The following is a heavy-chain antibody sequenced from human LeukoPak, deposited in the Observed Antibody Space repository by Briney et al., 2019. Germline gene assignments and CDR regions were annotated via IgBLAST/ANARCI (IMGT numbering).Heavy chain of an antibody. D-gene: IGHD2-2*01. J-gene: IGHJ4*02. CDR3: AKDRGPTYIVVVPAATYFDY. CDR2: IKQDGSEK. CDR1: GFTFSYYW. Sequence: GGSLRLSCAASGFTFSYYWMSWVRQAPGKGLEWVANIKQDGSEKYYVDSVKGRFTISRDNAKNSLYLQMNSLRVEDTAVYYCAKDRGPTYIVVVPAATYFDYWGQGTLVTVSS. V-gene: IGHV3-7*01.